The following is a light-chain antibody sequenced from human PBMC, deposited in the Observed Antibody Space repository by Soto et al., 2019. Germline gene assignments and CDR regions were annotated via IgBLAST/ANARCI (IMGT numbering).Light chain of an antibody. Sequence: QSVLTQPASVSGSPGQSITISCTGTSSDVGGSNYVSWYQQLPGKAPKLTIYDVSDRPSGVSNRFSGSKSGNTASLTISGLQAEDEADYYCSSYTSSSLYVFGTGTKVTVL. V-gene: IGLV2-14*01. CDR3: SSYTSSSLYV. CDR2: DVS. CDR1: SSDVGGSNY. J-gene: IGLJ1*01.